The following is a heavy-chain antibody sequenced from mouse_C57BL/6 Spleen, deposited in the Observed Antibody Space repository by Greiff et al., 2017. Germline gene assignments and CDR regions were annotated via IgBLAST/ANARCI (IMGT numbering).Heavy chain of an antibody. CDR2: ISSGGSYT. CDR3: ARHRDFDY. CDR1: GFTFSSYG. Sequence: EVKLLESGGDLVKPGGSLKLSCAASGFTFSSYGMSWVRQTPDKRLGWVATISSGGSYTYYPDSVKGRFTISRDNAKNTLYLQISSLKSEDTAMYYCARHRDFDYWGQGTTLTVSS. V-gene: IGHV5-6*01. J-gene: IGHJ2*01.